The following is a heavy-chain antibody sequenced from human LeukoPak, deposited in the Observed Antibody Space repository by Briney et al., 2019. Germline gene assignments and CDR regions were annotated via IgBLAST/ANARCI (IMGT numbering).Heavy chain of an antibody. D-gene: IGHD3-10*01. CDR1: GGSISSYY. V-gene: IGHV4-59*12. J-gene: IGHJ6*02. CDR3: AREQGITMVRGASPPHYYYGMDV. CDR2: IYYSGST. Sequence: KPSEPLSLPCPVSGGSISSYYWSCIRQPPRKGLEWIGYIYYSGSTNYNPSLKSRVTMSVDTSKNQLSLRLSSVTAADTAVYYCAREQGITMVRGASPPHYYYGMDVWGQGTTVTVSS.